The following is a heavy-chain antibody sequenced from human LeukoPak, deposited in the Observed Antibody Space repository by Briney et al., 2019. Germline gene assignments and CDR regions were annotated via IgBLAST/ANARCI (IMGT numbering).Heavy chain of an antibody. CDR1: GFTFSSYW. V-gene: IGHV3-7*01. CDR3: ARDKRVGATILDY. CDR2: IKQDGSEK. J-gene: IGHJ4*02. D-gene: IGHD1-26*01. Sequence: GGSLRLSCAASGFTFSSYWMSWVRQAPGKGLEWVANIKQDGSEKYYVDSVKGRFTISRDNAKSSLSLQMNSLTAEDTAVYYCARDKRVGATILDYWGQGTLDTVS.